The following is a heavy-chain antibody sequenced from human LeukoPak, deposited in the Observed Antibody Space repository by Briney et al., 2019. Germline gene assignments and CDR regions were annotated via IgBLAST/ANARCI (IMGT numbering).Heavy chain of an antibody. J-gene: IGHJ4*02. Sequence: GGSLRLSCAASGFTFSSYAMNWVRQAPGKGLKWVSGFRGSGVAAFYADSVKGRFTISRDNSKNTLYLQMNNLRVDDTAVYYCAKDTKWQLSAYYIDYWGQGTLVTVSS. CDR1: GFTFSSYA. D-gene: IGHD5-12*01. CDR3: AKDTKWQLSAYYIDY. CDR2: FRGSGVAA. V-gene: IGHV3-23*01.